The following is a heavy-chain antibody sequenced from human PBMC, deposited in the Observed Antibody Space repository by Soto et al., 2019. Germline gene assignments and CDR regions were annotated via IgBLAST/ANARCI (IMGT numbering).Heavy chain of an antibody. V-gene: IGHV1-46*01. CDR3: ARVYDYVWGRGGAFDI. Sequence: ASVKVSCKAPGYTFTSYYMHWVRQAPGQGLEWMGIINPSGGSTSYAQKFQGRVTMTRDTSTSTVYMELSSLRSEDTAVYYCARVYDYVWGRGGAFDIWGQGTMVTVSS. CDR2: INPSGGST. J-gene: IGHJ3*02. D-gene: IGHD3-16*01. CDR1: GYTFTSYY.